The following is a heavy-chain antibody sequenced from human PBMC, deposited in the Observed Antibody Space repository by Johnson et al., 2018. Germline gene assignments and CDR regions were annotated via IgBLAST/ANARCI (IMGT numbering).Heavy chain of an antibody. J-gene: IGHJ6*02. Sequence: QVQLVESGAEVKKPGSSVKVSCKASGGTFSSYAISWVRQAPGQGLEWMGGIIPSFGTANYAQKFQGRVTITADESTSTAYMELSSLRSEETAVYYCAQGSGSYHYYYDYGMDVWGQGTTVTVSS. V-gene: IGHV1-69*01. CDR1: GGTFSSYA. D-gene: IGHD3-10*01. CDR2: IIPSFGTA. CDR3: AQGSGSYHYYYDYGMDV.